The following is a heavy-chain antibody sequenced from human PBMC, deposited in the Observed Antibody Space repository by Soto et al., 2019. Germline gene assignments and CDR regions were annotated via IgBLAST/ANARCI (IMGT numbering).Heavy chain of an antibody. J-gene: IGHJ4*02. CDR1: GFTFSSYG. CDR3: ARSTQNLDY. D-gene: IGHD1-1*01. Sequence: GGSLRLSCAASGFTFSSYGMHWVRQAPGKGLEWVAVISSDGSNTSYADSVRGRFTISRDNAKNTLYLQMNSLRAEDTAVYYCARSTQNLDYWGQGTLVTVSS. CDR2: ISSDGSNT. V-gene: IGHV3-30*03.